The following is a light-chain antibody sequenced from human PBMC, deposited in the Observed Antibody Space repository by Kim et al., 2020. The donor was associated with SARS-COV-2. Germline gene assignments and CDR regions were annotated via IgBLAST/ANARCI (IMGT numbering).Light chain of an antibody. J-gene: IGLJ1*01. CDR2: DVS. Sequence: QSALTQPASVSGSPGQSITISCTGTSGDIGGYNFVSWYQHHPGKAPKFIIYDVSYRPSGVSDRFSGSKSGNTASLTISGLQAEVEADYYCASYTTGNTLYVFGTGTKVTVL. CDR3: ASYTTGNTLYV. CDR1: SGDIGGYNF. V-gene: IGLV2-14*03.